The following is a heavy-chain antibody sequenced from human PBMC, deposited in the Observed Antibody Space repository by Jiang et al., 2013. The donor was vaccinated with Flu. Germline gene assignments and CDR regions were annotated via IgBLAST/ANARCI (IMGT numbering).Heavy chain of an antibody. CDR2: ISSSGSTI. J-gene: IGHJ6*02. V-gene: IGHV3-11*01. CDR3: ARVSCFSTSCYFRPFYYGMDV. Sequence: EWVSYISSSGSTIYYADSVKGRFTISRDNAKNSLYLQMNNLRAEDTAVYYCARVSCFSTSCYFRPFYYGMDVWGQGTTVTVSS. D-gene: IGHD2-2*01.